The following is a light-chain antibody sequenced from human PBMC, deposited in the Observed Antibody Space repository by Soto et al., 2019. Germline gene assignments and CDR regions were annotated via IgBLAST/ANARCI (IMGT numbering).Light chain of an antibody. CDR3: QQYASGPLT. CDR2: GAS. J-gene: IGKJ4*01. V-gene: IGKV3-20*01. CDR1: QRVFSAY. Sequence: EIVLTQSPGTLSLSPGETATLSCRASQRVFSAYLAWYQQKPGQAPRLLIYGASIRASGAPDRFSGRGSATDFTLTINRLEPEDFAIYFCQQYASGPLTFGGGTKVDI.